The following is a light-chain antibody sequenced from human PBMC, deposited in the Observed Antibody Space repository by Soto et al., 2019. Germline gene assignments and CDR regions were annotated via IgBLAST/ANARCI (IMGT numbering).Light chain of an antibody. CDR3: QQYERYPMT. Sequence: DSQMTQYPSTLSASVGDRVTITCRASQSISSWLAWYQQKPGKAPKLLISKASTLQSGVPARFSGSGYGTEFTLTISSLQPDDFAIYYCQQYERYPMTFGGGTKVEIK. CDR2: KAS. CDR1: QSISSW. V-gene: IGKV1-5*03. J-gene: IGKJ4*01.